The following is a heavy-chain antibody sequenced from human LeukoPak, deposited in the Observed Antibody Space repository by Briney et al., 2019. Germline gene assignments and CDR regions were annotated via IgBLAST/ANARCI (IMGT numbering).Heavy chain of an antibody. J-gene: IGHJ3*02. CDR3: ARGDGDYNPFDI. Sequence: SVKVSCKASGGIFSNSAISWVRQAPGQGLEWMGRIIPFFDVANYAQKFQGRVTITADKSTSTSYVELSSLTSEDTAAYYCARGDGDYNPFDIWGQGTEVIVSS. CDR2: IIPFFDVA. V-gene: IGHV1-69*04. CDR1: GGIFSNSA. D-gene: IGHD4-17*01.